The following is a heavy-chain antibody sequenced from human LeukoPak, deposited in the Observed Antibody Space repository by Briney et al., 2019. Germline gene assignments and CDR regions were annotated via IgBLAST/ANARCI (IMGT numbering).Heavy chain of an antibody. Sequence: SETLSLTCTVSGGSIGNTDYYWGWVRQPPGKGLEWIGTIYYNGAAQYNPSLKSRVTISVDTSKNQFSLRVNSVTAADTAVYYCARELRFVNAAMVSGGFWGQGALVTVSS. J-gene: IGHJ4*02. V-gene: IGHV4-39*02. D-gene: IGHD5-18*01. CDR1: GGSIGNTDYY. CDR3: ARELRFVNAAMVSGGF. CDR2: IYYNGAA.